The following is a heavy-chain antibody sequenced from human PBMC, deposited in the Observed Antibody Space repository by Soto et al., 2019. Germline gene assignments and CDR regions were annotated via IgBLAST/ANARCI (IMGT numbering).Heavy chain of an antibody. D-gene: IGHD6-19*01. J-gene: IGHJ4*02. CDR3: ARDSSGWPDYFDY. Sequence: GGSLRLSCAASGFTVSSNYMSWVRQAPGKGLEWVSVIYSGGSTYYADSVKGRFTISRDNSKNTLYLQMNSLRAEDTAVYYCARDSSGWPDYFDYWGQGTLVTVSS. CDR1: GFTVSSNY. V-gene: IGHV3-53*01. CDR2: IYSGGST.